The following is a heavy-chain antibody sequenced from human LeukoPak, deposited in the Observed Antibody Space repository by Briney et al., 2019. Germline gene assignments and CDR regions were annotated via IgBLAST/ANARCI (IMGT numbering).Heavy chain of an antibody. J-gene: IGHJ5*02. CDR2: INPNSGGT. Sequence: ASVMVSCKASGYTFTGYYMHWVRQAPGQGLEWMGWINPNSGGTNYAQKFQGRVTITRNTSISTAYMELSSLRSEDTAVYYCAAFFPIVGATSGIDPWGQGTLVTVSS. CDR1: GYTFTGYY. V-gene: IGHV1-2*02. D-gene: IGHD1-26*01. CDR3: AAFFPIVGATSGIDP.